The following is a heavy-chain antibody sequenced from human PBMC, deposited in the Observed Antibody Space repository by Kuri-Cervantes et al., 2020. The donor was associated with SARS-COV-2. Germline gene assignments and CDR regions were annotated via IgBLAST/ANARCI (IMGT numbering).Heavy chain of an antibody. CDR1: GFTFSSYS. J-gene: IGHJ4*02. D-gene: IGHD3-16*01. CDR3: ARGNYVMYSRWPTAPSDY. V-gene: IGHV3-21*01. Sequence: GGSLRLSCAASGFTFSSYSMNWVRQAPGKGLEWVSSISSSSSYISYADSMKGRFTISRDNAKNSLYLQMNSLRAEDTAVYYCARGNYVMYSRWPTAPSDYWSQGTLVTVSS. CDR2: ISSSSSYI.